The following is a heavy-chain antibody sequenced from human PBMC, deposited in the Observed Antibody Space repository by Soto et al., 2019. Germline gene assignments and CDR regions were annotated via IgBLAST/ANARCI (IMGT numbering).Heavy chain of an antibody. CDR3: TTTAPKIHSSGYLSYYYGMDV. V-gene: IGHV3-15*01. CDR1: GFTFSNAW. CDR2: IKSKTDGGKT. D-gene: IGHD3-22*01. J-gene: IGHJ6*02. Sequence: PGGSLRLSCAASGFTFSNAWMSWVRQAPGKGLEWVGRIKSKTDGGKTDYAEPVKGRFTISRDDSKNTLYLQMNSLKTEDTAVYYGTTTAPKIHSSGYLSYYYGMDVWGQGTTVTVSS.